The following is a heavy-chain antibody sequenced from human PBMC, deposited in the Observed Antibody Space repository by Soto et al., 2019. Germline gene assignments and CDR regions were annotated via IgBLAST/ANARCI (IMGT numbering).Heavy chain of an antibody. CDR3: ARDGENEGDWTYYFDY. Sequence: QVQLVESGGGVVQPGRSLRLSCAASGFTFSSYGMHWVRQAPGKGLEWVAVIWYDGSNKYYADSVKGRFTISRDNSKNTLYLQMNSLRAEDTAVYYCARDGENEGDWTYYFDYWGQGTLVTVSS. D-gene: IGHD2-21*02. CDR1: GFTFSSYG. CDR2: IWYDGSNK. J-gene: IGHJ4*02. V-gene: IGHV3-33*01.